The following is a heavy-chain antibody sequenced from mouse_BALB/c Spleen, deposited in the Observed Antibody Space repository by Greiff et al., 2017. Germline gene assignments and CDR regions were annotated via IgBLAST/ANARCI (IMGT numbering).Heavy chain of an antibody. CDR1: GFTFSDYY. Sequence: EVKVEESGGGLVKPGGSLKLSCAASGFTFSDYYMYWVRQTPEKRLEWVATISDGGSYTYYPDSVKGRFTISRDNAKNNLYLQMSSLKSEDTAMYYCARGAYGNYYYAMDYWGQGTSVTVSS. CDR2: ISDGGSYT. V-gene: IGHV5-4*02. CDR3: ARGAYGNYYYAMDY. J-gene: IGHJ4*01. D-gene: IGHD2-10*02.